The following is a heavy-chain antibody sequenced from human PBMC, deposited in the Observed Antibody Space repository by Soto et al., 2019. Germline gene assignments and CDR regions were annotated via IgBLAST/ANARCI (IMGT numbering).Heavy chain of an antibody. CDR1: GFTFSNAW. CDR2: IKSKTDGGTT. CDR3: ATTVVPAAIGFDY. Sequence: GGSLRLSCAASGFTFSNAWMSWVRQAPGKGLEWVGRIKSKTDGGTTDYAAPVKSRFTIARDDSKNTLYLHMNSVKTEDTAVYYCATTVVPAAIGFDYWGQGTLVTVSS. J-gene: IGHJ4*02. D-gene: IGHD2-2*02. V-gene: IGHV3-15*01.